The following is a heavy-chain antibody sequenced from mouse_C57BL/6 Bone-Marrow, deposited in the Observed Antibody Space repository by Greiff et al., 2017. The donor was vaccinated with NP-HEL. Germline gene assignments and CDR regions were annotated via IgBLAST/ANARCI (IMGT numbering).Heavy chain of an antibody. CDR1: GFNIKNTY. CDR2: IDPANGNT. V-gene: IGHV14-3*01. Sequence: VQLQQSVAELVRPGASVKLSCTASGFNIKNTYMHWVKQRPEQGLEWIGRIDPANGNTKYAPKFQGQATITADTASNTAYLQLSSLTSEDTAIYYCARGSSYVDWYFDVWGTGTTVTVSS. CDR3: ARGSSYVDWYFDV. D-gene: IGHD1-1*01. J-gene: IGHJ1*03.